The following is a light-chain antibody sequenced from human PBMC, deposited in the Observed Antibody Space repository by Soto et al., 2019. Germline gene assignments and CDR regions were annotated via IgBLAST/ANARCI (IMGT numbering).Light chain of an antibody. CDR2: VGTGGIVG. V-gene: IGLV9-49*01. Sequence: QLVLTQPPSASASLGASVTLTCTLSSGYSNYKVDWYQQRPGKGHRFVMRVGTGGIVGSKGDGIPDRFSVLGSGLNRYLTIKNIQEEDESDYHCGADHGSGSNFLVVFGGGTKLTVL. J-gene: IGLJ2*01. CDR1: SGYSNYK. CDR3: GADHGSGSNFLVV.